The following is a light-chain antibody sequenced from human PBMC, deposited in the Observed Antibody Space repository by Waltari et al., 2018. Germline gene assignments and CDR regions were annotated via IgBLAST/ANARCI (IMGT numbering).Light chain of an antibody. CDR2: DAY. V-gene: IGKV3-11*01. Sequence: EVLLTQSPATLSLSPGDSATLLCRASQNINTDLGWYQQKPGPAPRLLISDAYNRAAGTPVRFSGRGSGTDFTLTISSLEPEDFALYYCQQRYSWPRTFGQGTKVEIK. J-gene: IGKJ1*01. CDR1: QNINTD. CDR3: QQRYSWPRT.